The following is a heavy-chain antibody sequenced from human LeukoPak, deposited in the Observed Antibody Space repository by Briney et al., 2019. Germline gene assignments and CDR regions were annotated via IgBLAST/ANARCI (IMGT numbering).Heavy chain of an antibody. CDR3: ARESDVDTAMVWGYYFDY. J-gene: IGHJ4*02. D-gene: IGHD5-18*01. Sequence: SMKVSCKASGGTFSSYAISWVRQAPGQGLEWMGRIIPIFGTANYAQKFQGRVTITTDESTSTAYMELSSLRSEDMAVYYCARESDVDTAMVWGYYFDYWGQGTLVTVSS. CDR2: IIPIFGTA. V-gene: IGHV1-69*05. CDR1: GGTFSSYA.